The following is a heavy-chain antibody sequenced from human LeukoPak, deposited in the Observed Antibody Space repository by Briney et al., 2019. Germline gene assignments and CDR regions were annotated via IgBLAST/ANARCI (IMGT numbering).Heavy chain of an antibody. CDR1: GFTFSTFA. D-gene: IGHD3-10*01. Sequence: NSGGSLRLSCAASGFTFSTFAMSWIRQPPGKGLEWIGYIYYSGSTNYNPSLKSRVTISVDTSKNQFSLKLSSVTAADTAVYYCARGGWFGELLYYFDYWGQGTLVTVSS. CDR2: IYYSGST. CDR3: ARGGWFGELLYYFDY. J-gene: IGHJ4*02. V-gene: IGHV4-59*01.